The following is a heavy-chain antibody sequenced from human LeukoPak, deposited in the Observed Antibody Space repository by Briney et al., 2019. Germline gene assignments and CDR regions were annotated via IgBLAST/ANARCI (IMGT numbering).Heavy chain of an antibody. CDR2: INPNSGGT. Sequence: GASVKVSCKASGYTFTGYYMHWVRQAPGQGLEWMGRINPNSGGTNYAQKFQGRVTMTRDTSISTAYMELSRLRSDDTAVYYCARALRGYCSGGSCPNDYWGQGNLVTVSS. CDR1: GYTFTGYY. J-gene: IGHJ4*02. CDR3: ARALRGYCSGGSCPNDY. V-gene: IGHV1-2*06. D-gene: IGHD2-15*01.